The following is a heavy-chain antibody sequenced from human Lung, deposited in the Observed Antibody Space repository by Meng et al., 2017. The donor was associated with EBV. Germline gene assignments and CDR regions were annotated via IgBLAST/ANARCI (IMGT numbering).Heavy chain of an antibody. Sequence: GQLVQSGVEGNKPGASVKSSCKASGYIFNNYGVSWVRQAPGQGPEWMGWISAYNGNTNYAQNFQGRFTMTTDTSTSTAYMELRSLRSDDTAVYYCARDLPGGTKGTWLDLWGQGTLVTVSS. J-gene: IGHJ5*02. CDR1: GYIFNNYG. D-gene: IGHD1-14*01. CDR2: ISAYNGNT. CDR3: ARDLPGGTKGTWLDL. V-gene: IGHV1-18*01.